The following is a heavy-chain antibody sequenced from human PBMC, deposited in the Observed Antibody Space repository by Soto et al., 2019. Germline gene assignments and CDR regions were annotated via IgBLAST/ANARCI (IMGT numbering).Heavy chain of an antibody. J-gene: IGHJ6*02. CDR2: IGGSGGGT. CDR3: VRQAKLTSVTANAGYFYGLDI. Sequence: GGSLRLSCAASGFIFSTYDMSWVRQAPGKGLEWVSVIGGSGGGTYYADSVKGRFTISRDNSKNTLYLQTSSLRPEDTAVYFCVRQAKLTSVTANAGYFYGLDIWLQGATVTVSS. V-gene: IGHV3-23*01. CDR1: GFIFSTYD. D-gene: IGHD4-17*01.